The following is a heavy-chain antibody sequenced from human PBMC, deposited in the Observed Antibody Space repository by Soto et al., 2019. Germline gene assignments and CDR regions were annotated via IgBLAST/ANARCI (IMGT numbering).Heavy chain of an antibody. CDR1: GGSISSYY. J-gene: IGHJ6*02. V-gene: IGHV4-59*01. CDR2: IYYSGST. Sequence: SETLSLTCTVSGGSISSYYWSWIRQPPGKGLEWTGYIYYSGSTNYNPSLKSRVTISVDTSKNQFSLKLSSVTAADTAVYYCARERYYGMDVWGQGTAVTVSS. CDR3: ARERYYGMDV.